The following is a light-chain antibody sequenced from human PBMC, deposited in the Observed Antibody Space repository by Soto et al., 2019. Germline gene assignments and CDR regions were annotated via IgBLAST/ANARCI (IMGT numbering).Light chain of an antibody. V-gene: IGLV2-14*01. CDR2: EVS. CDR1: SSEVGGYNY. Sequence: QSVLAQPASVSGSPGQSITISCTGTSSEVGGYNYVSWYQQHPGKAPKLLIYEVSNRPSGVSHRFSGSKSGNTASLTISGLQAEDEADYYCSSYTRSTTYVLGTATKVTV. CDR3: SSYTRSTTYV. J-gene: IGLJ1*01.